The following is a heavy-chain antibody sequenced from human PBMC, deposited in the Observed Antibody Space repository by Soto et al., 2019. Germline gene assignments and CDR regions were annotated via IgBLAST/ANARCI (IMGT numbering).Heavy chain of an antibody. J-gene: IGHJ4*02. CDR3: ASDYGDYAG. Sequence: QVQLVESGGGVVQPGRSLRLSCAASGFTFSSYAMHWVRQAPGKGLEWVAVISYDGSNKYYADSVKGRFTISRDNSKNTLYLQMSSLRAEDTAVYYCASDYGDYAGWGQGTLVTVSS. D-gene: IGHD4-17*01. V-gene: IGHV3-30-3*01. CDR1: GFTFSSYA. CDR2: ISYDGSNK.